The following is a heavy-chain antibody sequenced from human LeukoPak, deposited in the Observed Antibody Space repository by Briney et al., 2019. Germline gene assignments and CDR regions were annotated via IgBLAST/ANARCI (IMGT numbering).Heavy chain of an antibody. J-gene: IGHJ5*02. D-gene: IGHD3-22*01. Sequence: SETLSLTCTVSGYSISSGYYWGWIRQPPGKGLEWIGYIYYSGSTNYNPSLKSRVTISVDTSKDQFSLKLSSATAADTAVYYCARYDRRFDPWGQGTLVTVSS. CDR2: IYYSGST. CDR3: ARYDRRFDP. V-gene: IGHV4-61*01. CDR1: GYSISSGYY.